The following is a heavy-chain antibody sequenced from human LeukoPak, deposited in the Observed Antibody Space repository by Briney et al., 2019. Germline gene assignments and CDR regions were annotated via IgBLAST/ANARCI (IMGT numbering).Heavy chain of an antibody. CDR2: IYYTGST. D-gene: IGHD1-26*01. Sequence: PSETLSLTCTVSSGSISSYYWSWIRQLPGKGLEWIGYIYYTGSTKYNPSLKSRVTISVDTSKNQFSLNLSSVTAADTAVYYCARHGPYLGRLAWFDPWGQGTLVTVSS. J-gene: IGHJ5*02. CDR1: SGSISSYY. V-gene: IGHV4-59*08. CDR3: ARHGPYLGRLAWFDP.